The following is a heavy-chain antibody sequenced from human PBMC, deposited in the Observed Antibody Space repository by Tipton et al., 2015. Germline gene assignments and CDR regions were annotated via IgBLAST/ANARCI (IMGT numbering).Heavy chain of an antibody. CDR3: ARARGRHGGLLDS. CDR1: GGSFSDYY. CDR2: IYYSGST. V-gene: IGHV4-59*08. D-gene: IGHD4-23*01. Sequence: TLSLTCTVSGGSFSDYYWSWIRQSPGEGLEWIGYIYYSGSTNYNPSLRSRVTISIDRFNNQFSLKLSSVTAADTAVYYCARARGRHGGLLDSWGQGTLVIVSS. J-gene: IGHJ4*02.